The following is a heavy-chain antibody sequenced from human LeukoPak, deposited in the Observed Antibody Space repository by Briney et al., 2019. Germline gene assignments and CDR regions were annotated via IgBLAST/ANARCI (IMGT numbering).Heavy chain of an antibody. J-gene: IGHJ6*03. V-gene: IGHV1-69*06. CDR2: IIPIFGTT. D-gene: IGHD2-2*01. Sequence: SVKVSCKASGGTFSSYAISWVRQAPGQGLEWMGGIIPIFGTTNYAQKFQGRVTITADKSTSTAYMELSSLRSDDTAVYYCARVLGYCSSTSCESPYYYYYMDVWGKGTTVTVTS. CDR1: GGTFSSYA. CDR3: ARVLGYCSSTSCESPYYYYYMDV.